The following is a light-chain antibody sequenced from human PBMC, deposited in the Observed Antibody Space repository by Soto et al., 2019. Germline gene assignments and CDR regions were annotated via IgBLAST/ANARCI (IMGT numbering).Light chain of an antibody. V-gene: IGKV3-15*01. CDR2: GAS. CDR1: ESVSSN. CDR3: QQYNSWAWT. J-gene: IGKJ1*01. Sequence: EIVMTQSPATLSVSPGERATLSCRTSESVSSNLAWYQQKPGQAPGLLIYGASTRATGIPARFSGSGSGTEFTLTISSLQSEDFAFYYCQQYNSWAWTFGQGTKVDI.